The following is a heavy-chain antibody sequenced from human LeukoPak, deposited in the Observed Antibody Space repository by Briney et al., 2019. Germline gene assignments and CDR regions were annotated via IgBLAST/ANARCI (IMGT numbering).Heavy chain of an antibody. D-gene: IGHD5-24*01. J-gene: IGHJ3*01. CDR1: GDSVSSNSVT. Sequence: SQTLSLTCAISGDSVSSNSVTWNWIRQSPSRGLEWLGRTYYRSTWYNDYAVSVRGRITVNPDTSKNQFSLHLNSVTPEDTAVYYCARGGQGDGYSADEAFDFWGQGTMVTVSS. V-gene: IGHV6-1*01. CDR2: TYYRSTWYN. CDR3: ARGGQGDGYSADEAFDF.